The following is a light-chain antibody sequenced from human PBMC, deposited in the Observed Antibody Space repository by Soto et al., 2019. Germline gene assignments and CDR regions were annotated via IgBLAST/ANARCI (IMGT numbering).Light chain of an antibody. CDR1: QSVSSN. CDR3: QQYNNWPLT. CDR2: GAS. V-gene: IGKV3D-15*01. Sequence: EIVMTQSPATLSVSPGERATLSCRASQSVSSNLAWYQQKPGQAPRLLIYGASTRATGIPARFSGSQSGTEFTLTISSLLSEDFAVYSCQQYNNWPLTFGGGTKVDI. J-gene: IGKJ4*01.